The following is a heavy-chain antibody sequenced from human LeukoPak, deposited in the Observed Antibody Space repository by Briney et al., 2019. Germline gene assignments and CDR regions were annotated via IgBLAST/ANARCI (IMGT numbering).Heavy chain of an antibody. CDR1: GGSISGYF. D-gene: IGHD2-15*01. Sequence: SQTLSLTCTVSGGSISGYFWSWIPQPAGKGREWIRRIHDNGNSNHNPSLKSRVTMALDPSGNQVSLKLTSVPAADTAVYYCARAPSGCGGTCPSDHWGPGTLVTVSS. J-gene: IGHJ4*02. V-gene: IGHV4-4*07. CDR2: IHDNGNS. CDR3: ARAPSGCGGTCPSDH.